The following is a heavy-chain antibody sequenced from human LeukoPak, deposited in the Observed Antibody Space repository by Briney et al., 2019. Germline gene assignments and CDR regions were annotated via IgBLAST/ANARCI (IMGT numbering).Heavy chain of an antibody. V-gene: IGHV3-9*01. J-gene: IGHJ4*02. Sequence: PGGSLRLSCAASGFTFSSYGMHWVRQAPGKGLEWVSGISWNSGSIGYADSVKGRFTISRDNAKNSLYLQMNSLRAEDTALYYCAKAHIAAAGIAFDYWGQGTLVTVSP. D-gene: IGHD6-13*01. CDR2: ISWNSGSI. CDR3: AKAHIAAAGIAFDY. CDR1: GFTFSSYG.